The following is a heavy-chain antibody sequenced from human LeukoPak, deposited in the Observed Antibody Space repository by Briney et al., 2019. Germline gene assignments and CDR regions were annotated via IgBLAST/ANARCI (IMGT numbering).Heavy chain of an antibody. CDR3: ARDRHDILTGYPRPYYFDY. V-gene: IGHV1-69*01. CDR1: GGTFSSYA. Sequence: AASVKVSCKASGGTFSSYAISWVRQAPGQGLEWMGGIIPIFGTANYAQKFQDRVTITADESSSTAYMELSSLRSEDTAVYYCARDRHDILTGYPRPYYFDYWGQGTLVTVSS. J-gene: IGHJ4*02. D-gene: IGHD3-9*01. CDR2: IIPIFGTA.